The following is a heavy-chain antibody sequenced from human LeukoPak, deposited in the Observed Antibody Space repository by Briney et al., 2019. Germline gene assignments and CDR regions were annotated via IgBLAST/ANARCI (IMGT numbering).Heavy chain of an antibody. J-gene: IGHJ5*02. CDR3: ARTSSSWYFWLDP. CDR2: IIPILGIA. D-gene: IGHD6-13*01. V-gene: IGHV1-69*02. CDR1: GGTFSSYT. Sequence: GASVKVSCKASGGTFSSYTISWVRQAPGQGLEWMGRIIPILGIANYAQKFQGRVTITADKSTSTAYMELSSLRSEDTAVYYCARTSSSWYFWLDPWGQGTLVTVSS.